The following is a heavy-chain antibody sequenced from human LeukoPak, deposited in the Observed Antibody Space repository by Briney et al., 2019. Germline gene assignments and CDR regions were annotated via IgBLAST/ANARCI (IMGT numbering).Heavy chain of an antibody. V-gene: IGHV4-4*07. J-gene: IGHJ6*04. CDR3: ARDAGEPLEMDV. CDR2: IYTSGST. CDR1: GGSLSSYY. Sequence: SETLSLTCTVSGGSLSSYYWSWLRQPAGKGLAWIGRIYTSGSTNYNPSLKSRVTMSVDTSKNQFSLKLSSVTAADTAVYYCARDAGEPLEMDVWGKGTTVTISS. D-gene: IGHD3-3*01.